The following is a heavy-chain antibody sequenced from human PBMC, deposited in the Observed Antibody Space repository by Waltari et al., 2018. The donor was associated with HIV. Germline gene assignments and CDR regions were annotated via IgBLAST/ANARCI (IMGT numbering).Heavy chain of an antibody. D-gene: IGHD7-27*01. Sequence: QVQLQESGPGLVKPSETLSLTCTVSGYSISRGSYWGWTRQPPGKGLEWIGSMYHSGSTYYNPSLKSRVTMSVDTSKNQFSLKLSSVTAADTAVYYCARRSGEYWYFDLWGRGTLVTVSS. J-gene: IGHJ2*01. CDR3: ARRSGEYWYFDL. CDR2: MYHSGST. CDR1: GYSISRGSY. V-gene: IGHV4-38-2*02.